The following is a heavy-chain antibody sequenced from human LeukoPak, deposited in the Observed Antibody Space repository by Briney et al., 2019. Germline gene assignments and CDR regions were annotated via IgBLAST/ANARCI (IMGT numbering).Heavy chain of an antibody. V-gene: IGHV3-11*01. D-gene: IGHD5-18*01. Sequence: GGSLRLSCAASGFTFSDYYMNWIRQAPGKGLGWVSYISSSGSTIYYADSVKGRFTMSRDNAKNSLYLQMNSLRAEDTAVYYCARGSKRGYSYGPPDYWGQGTLVTVSS. CDR2: ISSSGSTI. CDR3: ARGSKRGYSYGPPDY. CDR1: GFTFSDYY. J-gene: IGHJ4*02.